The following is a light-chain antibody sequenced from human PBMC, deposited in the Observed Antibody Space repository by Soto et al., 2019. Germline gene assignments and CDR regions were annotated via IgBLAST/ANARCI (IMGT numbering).Light chain of an antibody. Sequence: QSVLTQPASVSGSPGQSITISCTGTSSDVGGYNYVSWYQQHPGKAPKLMIYEVSNRPSGVSNRFSGSKSGNTASLTISGLQAEDEADYYCSSYTSTRVSGTGTKVTVL. CDR2: EVS. CDR1: SSDVGGYNY. J-gene: IGLJ1*01. V-gene: IGLV2-14*01. CDR3: SSYTSTRV.